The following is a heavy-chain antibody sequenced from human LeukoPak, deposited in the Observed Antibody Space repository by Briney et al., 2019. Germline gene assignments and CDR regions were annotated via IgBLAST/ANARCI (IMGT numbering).Heavy chain of an antibody. J-gene: IGHJ3*02. V-gene: IGHV3-53*01. Sequence: GGSLRLSCAASDFTVSTNYMSWVRQTPGKGLEWVSVIYSGGSTYYADSVKGRFTISRDTSKNTLYLQMNSLRAEDTAVYYCARGIGGNAFDMWGQGTMVTVSS. D-gene: IGHD1-20*01. CDR3: ARGIGGNAFDM. CDR2: IYSGGST. CDR1: DFTVSTNY.